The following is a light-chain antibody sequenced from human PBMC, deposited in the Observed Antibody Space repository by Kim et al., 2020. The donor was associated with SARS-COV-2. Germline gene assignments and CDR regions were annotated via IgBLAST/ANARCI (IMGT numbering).Light chain of an antibody. Sequence: PGKTARINCGGNNIGSKSVHWYQQKPGQAPVLVIYYDSDRPSGIPERFSGANSGNTATLTSSRVEAGDEADYYCQVWDSSSDHVVFGGGTKLTVL. CDR3: QVWDSSSDHVV. V-gene: IGLV3-21*04. J-gene: IGLJ2*01. CDR1: NIGSKS. CDR2: YDS.